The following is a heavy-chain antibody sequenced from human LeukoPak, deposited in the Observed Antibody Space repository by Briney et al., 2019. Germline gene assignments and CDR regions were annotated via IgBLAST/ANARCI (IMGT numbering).Heavy chain of an antibody. J-gene: IGHJ4*02. D-gene: IGHD3-22*01. CDR1: GGSISSGDYY. CDR2: IYYSGST. V-gene: IGHV4-30-4*01. CDR3: ASHGYDSSGFFDY. Sequence: SQTLSLTCTVSGGSISSGDYYWSWIRQPPGKGLEWIGYIYYSGSTYYNPSLKSRATISVDTSKNQFSLKLSSVTAADTAVYYCASHGYDSSGFFDYWGQGTLVTVSS.